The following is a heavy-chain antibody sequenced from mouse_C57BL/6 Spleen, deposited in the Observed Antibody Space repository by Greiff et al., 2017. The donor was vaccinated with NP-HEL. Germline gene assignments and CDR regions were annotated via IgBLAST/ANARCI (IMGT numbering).Heavy chain of an antibody. CDR1: GFTFSSYA. J-gene: IGHJ1*03. CDR2: ISSGGDYI. Sequence: EVHLVESGEGLVKPGGSLKLSCAASGFTFSSYAMSWVRQTPEKRLEWVAYISSGGDYIYYADTVKGRFTISRDNARNTLYLQMSSLKSEDTAMYYCTRGGTTVVARRYFDVWGTGTTVTVSS. D-gene: IGHD1-1*01. CDR3: TRGGTTVVARRYFDV. V-gene: IGHV5-9-1*02.